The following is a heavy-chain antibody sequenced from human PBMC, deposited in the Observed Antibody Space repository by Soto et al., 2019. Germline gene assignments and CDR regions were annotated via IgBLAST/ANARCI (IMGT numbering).Heavy chain of an antibody. D-gene: IGHD5-12*01. Sequence: GGSLRLCCAASGFTFSSYGMHWVRQAPGKGLEWVAVISYDGSNKYYADSVKGRFTISRDNSKNTLYLQMNSLRAEDTAVYYCAKESLDIVATTYFDYWGQGTLVTVS. J-gene: IGHJ4*02. CDR2: ISYDGSNK. CDR3: AKESLDIVATTYFDY. V-gene: IGHV3-30*18. CDR1: GFTFSSYG.